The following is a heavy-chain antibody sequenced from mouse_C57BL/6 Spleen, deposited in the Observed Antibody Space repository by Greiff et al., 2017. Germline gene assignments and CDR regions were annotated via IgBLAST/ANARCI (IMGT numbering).Heavy chain of an antibody. CDR2: IDPSDSET. CDR3: AREYGNYYAMDY. D-gene: IGHD2-1*01. J-gene: IGHJ4*01. CDR1: GYTFTSYW. V-gene: IGHV1-52*01. Sequence: VQLQQPGAELVRPGSSVKLSCKASGYTFTSYWMHWVKQRPIQGLEWIGNIDPSDSETHYNQKFKDKATLTVDKSSSTAYMQLSSLTSEYSAVYYCAREYGNYYAMDYWGQGTSVTVSS.